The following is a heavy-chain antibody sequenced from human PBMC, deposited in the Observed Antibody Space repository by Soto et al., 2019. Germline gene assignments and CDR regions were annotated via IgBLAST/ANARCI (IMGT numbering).Heavy chain of an antibody. CDR2: IYWADDK. D-gene: IGHD2-8*01. Sequence: QITLKESGPTLVKPTQTLTLTCTFSGFSLSTSGVGVGWIRQPPGKALEWLALIYWADDKRYSPSLKRRLTITQDTSKNQVVLTLTNMAPVDTATYYCAHYFSGVTDCWGQGTLVTVSS. V-gene: IGHV2-5*02. CDR1: GFSLSTSGVG. CDR3: AHYFSGVTDC. J-gene: IGHJ4*02.